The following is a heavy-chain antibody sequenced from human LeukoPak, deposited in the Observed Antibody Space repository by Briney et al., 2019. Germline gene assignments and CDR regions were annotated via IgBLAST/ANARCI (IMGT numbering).Heavy chain of an antibody. V-gene: IGHV1-18*01. CDR2: ISAYNGNT. CDR1: GYTFTSYG. D-gene: IGHD3-3*01. Sequence: ASVKVSRKASGYTFTSYGISWVRQAPGQGLEWMGWISAYNGNTNYAQKLQGRVTMTTDTSTSTAYMELRSLRSDDTAVYYCATAINDFWSGTFDYWGQGTLVTVSS. CDR3: ATAINDFWSGTFDY. J-gene: IGHJ4*02.